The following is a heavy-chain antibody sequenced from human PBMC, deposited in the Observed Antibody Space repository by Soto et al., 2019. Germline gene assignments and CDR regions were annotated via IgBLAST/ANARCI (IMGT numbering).Heavy chain of an antibody. CDR2: IYSGGST. D-gene: IGHD1-1*01. CDR1: GFTASSNY. CDR3: ARDVSGTHAFDI. J-gene: IGHJ3*02. Sequence: PGGSLRLSCAASGFTASSNYMSWVRQAPGKGLEWVSVIYSGGSTYYADSVKGRFTISRDNSKNTLYLQMNSLRAEDTAVYYCARDVSGTHAFDIWGQGTMVTVSS. V-gene: IGHV3-66*01.